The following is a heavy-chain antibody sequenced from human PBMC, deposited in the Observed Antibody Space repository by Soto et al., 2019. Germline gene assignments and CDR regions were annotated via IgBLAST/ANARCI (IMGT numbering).Heavy chain of an antibody. CDR3: VKDESINWYSGHFRH. CDR2: INWDSGII. Sequence: EVQLVESGGGLVQPGRSLRLSCAASGFTFDDYAMHWVRQVPGKGLEWVSGINWDSGIIGDGDSVKGRFAISIDNAKNSLHLQMNSLSAKDTSFYYCVKDESINWYSGHFRHWGQGTLVTVSS. CDR1: GFTFDDYA. V-gene: IGHV3-9*01. J-gene: IGHJ1*01. D-gene: IGHD6-13*01.